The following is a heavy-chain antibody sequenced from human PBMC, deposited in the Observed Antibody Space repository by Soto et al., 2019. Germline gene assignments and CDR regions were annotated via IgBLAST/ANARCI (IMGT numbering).Heavy chain of an antibody. Sequence: ESGGGLVKPGGPLRLSCAASGFTFTSYTMNWVRQAPGKGLEWVSCISSSSDYIYYADSMKGRVTISRDNAKNSLFLDMNSLTGEDTAVYYCARARVYATGPLDFWGQGTLVTVSS. D-gene: IGHD6-13*01. CDR2: ISSSSDYI. CDR1: GFTFTSYT. CDR3: ARARVYATGPLDF. V-gene: IGHV3-21*06. J-gene: IGHJ4*02.